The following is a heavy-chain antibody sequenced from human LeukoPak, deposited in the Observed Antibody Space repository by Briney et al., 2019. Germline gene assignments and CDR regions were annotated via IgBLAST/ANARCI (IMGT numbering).Heavy chain of an antibody. V-gene: IGHV4-38-2*02. CDR2: MFHSGTT. J-gene: IGHJ4*02. Sequence: SETLSLTCTVSSYSISSNYYWAWIRQPPGKGLEWIGNMFHSGTTAYNPSLKSRVTISKDTSKNQFSLNLRFVTAADTAVYFCARVVGATQLDYWGQGILVTVSS. CDR3: ARVVGATQLDY. D-gene: IGHD1-26*01. CDR1: SYSISSNYY.